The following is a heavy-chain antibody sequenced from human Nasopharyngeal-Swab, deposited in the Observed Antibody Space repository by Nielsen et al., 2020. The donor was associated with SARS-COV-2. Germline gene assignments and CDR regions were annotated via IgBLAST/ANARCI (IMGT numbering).Heavy chain of an antibody. CDR1: GFTFSSYA. Sequence: GESLKISCAASGFTFSSYAMNWVRQAPGKGLEWVSAISGSGGSTYYADSVKGRFTISRDNSKNTLYLQMNSLRAEDTAIYYCAKDLYSSGWSPFDYWGQGTLVTVSS. CDR2: ISGSGGST. CDR3: AKDLYSSGWSPFDY. V-gene: IGHV3-23*01. D-gene: IGHD6-19*01. J-gene: IGHJ4*02.